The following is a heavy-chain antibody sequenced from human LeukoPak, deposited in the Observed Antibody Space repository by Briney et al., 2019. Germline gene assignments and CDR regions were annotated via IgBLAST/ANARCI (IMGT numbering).Heavy chain of an antibody. D-gene: IGHD2-21*01. V-gene: IGHV4-61*05. Sequence: PSETLSLTCTVSGGSISSGGYYWGWIRQPPGKGLEWIGYIYHSGSTNYNPSLKSRVTISVDTSKNQFSLKLSSVTAADTAVYYCARHQASSLWDYYYYYYGMDVWGQGTTVTVSS. J-gene: IGHJ6*02. CDR2: IYHSGST. CDR1: GGSISSGGYY. CDR3: ARHQASSLWDYYYYYYGMDV.